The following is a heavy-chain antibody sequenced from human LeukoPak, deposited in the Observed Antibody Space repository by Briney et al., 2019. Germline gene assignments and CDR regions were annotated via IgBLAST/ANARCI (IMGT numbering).Heavy chain of an antibody. CDR1: GFTFSSYS. V-gene: IGHV3-21*04. CDR3: AGGDSTSLPYYYYYYMDV. CDR2: ISSSSSYI. J-gene: IGHJ6*03. Sequence: PGGSLRLSCAASGFTFSSYSMNWVRQAPGKGLEWVSSISSSSSYIYYADSVKGRFTISRDNAKNSLYLQMNSLRAEDTAVYYCAGGDSTSLPYYYYYYMDVWGKGTTVTISS. D-gene: IGHD2-2*01.